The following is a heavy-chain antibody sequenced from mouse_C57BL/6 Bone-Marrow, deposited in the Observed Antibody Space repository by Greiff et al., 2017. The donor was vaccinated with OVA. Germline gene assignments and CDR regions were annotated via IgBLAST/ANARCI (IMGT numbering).Heavy chain of an antibody. CDR1: GYTFTSYW. CDR3: AREGIYDDYDGGFAD. D-gene: IGHD2-4*01. Sequence: QVQLQQPGAELVKPGASVKLSCKASGYTFTSYWMHWVKQRPGRGLEWIGRIDPNSGGTKYNHASYSASTLSLDTPSSTAYMQLSSLTSEDSAVYDCAREGIYDDYDGGFADWGQGTLVTVSA. J-gene: IGHJ3*01. V-gene: IGHV1-72*01. CDR2: IDPNSGGT.